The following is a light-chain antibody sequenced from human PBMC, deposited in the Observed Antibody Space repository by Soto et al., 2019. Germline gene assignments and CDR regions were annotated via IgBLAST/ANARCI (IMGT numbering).Light chain of an antibody. CDR2: GAS. J-gene: IGKJ4*01. CDR3: QQYNSYSIT. CDR1: QSVTSR. V-gene: IGKV1-5*01. Sequence: DIQMTQSPSTLSASVGDRVTITCRASQSVTSRLAWYQQKPGKAPKLLIYGASNLESGVPSRFSGSGSGTEFTLTISSLQPDDFATYYCQQYNSYSITFGGGTTVEIK.